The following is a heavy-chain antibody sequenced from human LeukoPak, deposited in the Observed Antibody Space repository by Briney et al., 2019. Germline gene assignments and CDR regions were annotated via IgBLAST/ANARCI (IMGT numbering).Heavy chain of an antibody. CDR2: MNPVSGNA. Sequence: GASVKVSCKASGYTFTNFDINWVRQAPGQRLEWMGWMNPVSGNAGSAQKFQGRVTLTRDTSISTAYMELSSLTSDDTAFYYCARAPMGTAPFYWGQGTLVTVSS. CDR1: GYTFTNFD. V-gene: IGHV1-8*01. J-gene: IGHJ4*02. D-gene: IGHD1/OR15-1a*01. CDR3: ARAPMGTAPFY.